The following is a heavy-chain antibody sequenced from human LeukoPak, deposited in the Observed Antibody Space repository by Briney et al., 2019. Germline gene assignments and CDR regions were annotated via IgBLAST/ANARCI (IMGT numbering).Heavy chain of an antibody. Sequence: SETLSLTCTVSGGSISSYYWSWIRQPPGKGLEWIGYIYYSGSTNYNPSLKSRVTISVDTSKNQFSLRLSSVTAADTAVYYCARAYGQLRLGELSYYFDHWGQGTLVTVSS. CDR1: GGSISSYY. V-gene: IGHV4-59*01. CDR2: IYYSGST. CDR3: ARAYGQLRLGELSYYFDH. D-gene: IGHD3-16*02. J-gene: IGHJ4*02.